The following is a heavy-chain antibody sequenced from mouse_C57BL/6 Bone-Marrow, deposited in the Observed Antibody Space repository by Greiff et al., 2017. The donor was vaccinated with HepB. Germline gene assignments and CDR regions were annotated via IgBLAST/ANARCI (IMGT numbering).Heavy chain of an antibody. CDR3: ARECYYGNYYFDY. D-gene: IGHD2-1*01. CDR2: IYPRDGST. CDR1: GYTFTSYD. V-gene: IGHV1-85*01. Sequence: VQLQQSGPELVKPGASVKLSCKASGYTFTSYDINWVKQRPGQGLEWIGWIYPRDGSTKYNEKFKGKATLTVDTSSSTAYMELHSLTSEDSAVYFCARECYYGNYYFDYWGQGTTLTVSS. J-gene: IGHJ2*01.